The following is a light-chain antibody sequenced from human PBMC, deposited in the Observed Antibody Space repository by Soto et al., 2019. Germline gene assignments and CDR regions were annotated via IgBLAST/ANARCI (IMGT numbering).Light chain of an antibody. Sequence: EHVLTQAPGPLSLSSGGRAKPSRRASQSVSSSYLAWYQQKPGQAPRLLIYGASRRATGIPDRFTGSGSGTDFTLTISRLEPEDFAVYYCQQYASSPWAFGQGTKVDNK. CDR3: QQYASSPWA. V-gene: IGKV3-20*01. CDR1: QSVSSSY. CDR2: GAS. J-gene: IGKJ1*01.